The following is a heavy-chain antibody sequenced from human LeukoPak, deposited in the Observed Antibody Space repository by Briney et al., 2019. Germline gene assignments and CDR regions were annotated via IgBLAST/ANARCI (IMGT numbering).Heavy chain of an antibody. J-gene: IGHJ4*02. Sequence: LAGGSLRLSCAASGFTFSGYGMSWVRQAPGKGLEWLSAISGNSDRTYYADSVRGRFTISRDNSKNTLYMQINTLRVEDTAVYYCAKDRLGAILYFDYWGQGTFLTVSS. CDR1: GFTFSGYG. D-gene: IGHD1-26*01. CDR3: AKDRLGAILYFDY. V-gene: IGHV3-23*01. CDR2: ISGNSDRT.